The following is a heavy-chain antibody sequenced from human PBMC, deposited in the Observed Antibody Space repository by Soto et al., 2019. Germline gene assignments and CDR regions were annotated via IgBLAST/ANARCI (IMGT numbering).Heavy chain of an antibody. CDR2: VWYDGGNK. J-gene: IGHJ6*02. CDR1: GFTFRNYG. D-gene: IGHD5-12*01. Sequence: QVQLVESGGGVVQPGRSLRLSCAASGFTFRNYGMHWVRQAPAKGLEWVALVWYDGGNKNYVDSVKGRFTISRDNSKNTLYLPMNSLRDEDTAVYYCVRAAGSSGNDYVSSYGMDVWGQGTTVTVSS. CDR3: VRAAGSSGNDYVSSYGMDV. V-gene: IGHV3-33*01.